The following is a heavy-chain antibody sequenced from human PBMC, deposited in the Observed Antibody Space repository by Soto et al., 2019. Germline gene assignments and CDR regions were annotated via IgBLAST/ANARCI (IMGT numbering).Heavy chain of an antibody. V-gene: IGHV4-30-2*01. Sequence: PSETLSLTCAVSGGSLSSGGYSWSWIRQPPGRGLDWIGYIYHGGSTYYNPCLKSRVTTSIDRSKMKFTLKLGSVNAADTAVYYNASVAIVPYYFDYWGQGTLVTVSS. J-gene: IGHJ4*02. CDR1: GGSLSSGGYS. CDR3: ASVAIVPYYFDY. CDR2: IYHGGST. D-gene: IGHD3-22*01.